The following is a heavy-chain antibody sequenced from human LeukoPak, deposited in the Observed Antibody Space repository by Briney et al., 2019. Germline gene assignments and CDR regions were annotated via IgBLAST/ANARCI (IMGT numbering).Heavy chain of an antibody. J-gene: IGHJ6*04. D-gene: IGHD3-10*01. CDR2: IIPIFGTA. CDR3: ATPTSGSYRPPLEAYYYYYGMDV. CDR1: GGTFSSYA. V-gene: IGHV1-69*13. Sequence: SVKVSCKASGGTFSSYAISWVRQAPGQGLEWMGGIIPIFGTANYAQKFQGRVTITADESTSTAYMELSSLRSEDTAVYYCATPTSGSYRPPLEAYYYYYGMDVWGKGTTVTVFS.